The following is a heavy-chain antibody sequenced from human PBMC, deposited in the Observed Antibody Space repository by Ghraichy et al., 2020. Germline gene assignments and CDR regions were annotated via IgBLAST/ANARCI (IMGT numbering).Heavy chain of an antibody. CDR2: IYSGGST. CDR1: GFTVSSNY. D-gene: IGHD1-26*01. J-gene: IGHJ3*02. CDR3: ATSDEWELLPTDAFDI. V-gene: IGHV3-53*01. Sequence: GGSLRLSCAASGFTVSSNYMSWVRQAPGKGLEWVSVIYSGGSTYYADSVKGRFTISRDNSKNTLYLQMNSLRAEDTAVYYCATSDEWELLPTDAFDIWGQGTMVTVSS.